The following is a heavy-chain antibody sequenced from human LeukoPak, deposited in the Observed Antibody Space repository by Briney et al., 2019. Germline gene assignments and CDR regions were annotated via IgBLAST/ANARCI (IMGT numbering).Heavy chain of an antibody. CDR1: GFTFSSYS. J-gene: IGHJ4*02. V-gene: IGHV3-21*04. Sequence: GGSLGLSCEASGFTFSSYSMNWVRQAPGKGLEWVSSITTSSYYIYYADSVKGRFTISRDNAKNSLYLQMNSLRVDDTAVYFCAKNGLAGAGTNYWGQGTLVTVSS. CDR2: ITTSSYYI. CDR3: AKNGLAGAGTNY. D-gene: IGHD6-13*01.